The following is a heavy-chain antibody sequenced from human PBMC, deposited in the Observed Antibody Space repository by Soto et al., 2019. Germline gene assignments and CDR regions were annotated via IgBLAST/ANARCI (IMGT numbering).Heavy chain of an antibody. CDR1: GGSISSGDYY. Sequence: SETLSLTCTVSGGSISSGDYYWSWIRQPPGKGLEWIGYIYYSGSTYYNPSLKSRVTISVDTSKNQFSLKLSSVTAADTAVYYCAARGYSGYDPPFDYWGQGTLVTVSS. D-gene: IGHD5-12*01. CDR2: IYYSGST. J-gene: IGHJ4*02. V-gene: IGHV4-30-4*01. CDR3: AARGYSGYDPPFDY.